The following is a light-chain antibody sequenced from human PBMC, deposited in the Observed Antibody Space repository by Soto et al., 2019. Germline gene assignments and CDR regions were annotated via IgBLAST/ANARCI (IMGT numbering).Light chain of an antibody. Sequence: EIVLTQSPGTLSLSPGERTTLSCRASQSISSSYLAWYQQKPGQAPRLLVYGASSRATGIPERFSGSGSGTDFTLTISRLEPEDFALYYCKKYSSTFWTLGQGTKVEIK. CDR2: GAS. CDR3: KKYSSTFWT. J-gene: IGKJ1*01. V-gene: IGKV3-20*01. CDR1: QSISSSY.